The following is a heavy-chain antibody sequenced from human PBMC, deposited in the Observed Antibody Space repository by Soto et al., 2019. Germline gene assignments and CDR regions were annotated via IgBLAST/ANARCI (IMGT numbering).Heavy chain of an antibody. Sequence: PGESLKISCKGSGYSFTSYWIGWVRQMPGKGLDWMGIIYPGDSDTRYSPSFQGQVTISADKSISTAYLQWSSLKASDTAMYYCARRNLASITMIDGPNAFDIWGQGTMVTVSS. J-gene: IGHJ3*02. CDR3: ARRNLASITMIDGPNAFDI. CDR1: GYSFTSYW. D-gene: IGHD3-22*01. CDR2: IYPGDSDT. V-gene: IGHV5-51*01.